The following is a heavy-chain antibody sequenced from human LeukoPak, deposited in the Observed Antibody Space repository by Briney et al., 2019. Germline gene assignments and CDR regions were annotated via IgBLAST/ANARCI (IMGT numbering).Heavy chain of an antibody. CDR1: GFNFSSYA. Sequence: GGSLRLSCVASGFNFSSYAIHWVRQAPGKGLEWVAVISYDGSNKYYADSVKGRFTISRDNSKNTLYLQMNSLRAEDTAVYYCASMSRDGYNLRYWGQGTLVTVSS. V-gene: IGHV3-30*01. CDR3: ASMSRDGYNLRY. D-gene: IGHD5-24*01. J-gene: IGHJ4*02. CDR2: ISYDGSNK.